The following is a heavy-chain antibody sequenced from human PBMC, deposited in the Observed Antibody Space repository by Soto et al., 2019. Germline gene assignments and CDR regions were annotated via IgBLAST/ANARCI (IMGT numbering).Heavy chain of an antibody. Sequence: QLQLQESGSGLVKPSQTLSLTCAVSGGSISSGTYSWNWIRQPPGKGLEWIGYIYHRGSTYYNPSITSRVTISVDRSKTQFSLNLSSVTAADTAVYYCARASGYCSGGSCFPFDYWGRGTLVTVFS. D-gene: IGHD2-15*01. V-gene: IGHV4-30-2*01. CDR2: IYHRGST. J-gene: IGHJ4*02. CDR3: ARASGYCSGGSCFPFDY. CDR1: GGSISSGTYS.